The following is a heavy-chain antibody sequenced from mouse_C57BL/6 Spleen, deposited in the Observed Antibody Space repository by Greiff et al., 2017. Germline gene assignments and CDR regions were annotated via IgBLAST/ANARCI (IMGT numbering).Heavy chain of an antibody. CDR1: GYTFTSYW. CDR3: ARRAQATPFAY. D-gene: IGHD3-2*02. CDR2: IYPSDSET. V-gene: IGHV1-61*01. Sequence: VQLQQSGAELVRPGSSVKLSCKASGYTFTSYWMDWVKQRPGQGLEWIGNIYPSDSETHYNQKFKDKATLTVDKSSSTAYMQLSSLTSEDSAVYYCARRAQATPFAYWGQGTLVTVSA. J-gene: IGHJ3*01.